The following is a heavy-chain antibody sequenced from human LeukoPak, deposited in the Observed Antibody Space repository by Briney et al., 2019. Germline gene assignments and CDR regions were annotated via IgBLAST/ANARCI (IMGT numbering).Heavy chain of an antibody. J-gene: IGHJ4*02. Sequence: ASVKVSCKASGYTLTSYGISWVRQAPGQGLEWMGWISAYTGNTNYAQKLQGRVIMTTDTSTSTAYMELRSLTSDDTAVYDCARDRSTTVLIKSLPSDYWGQRTLVTVSS. CDR1: GYTLTSYG. V-gene: IGHV1-18*01. CDR2: ISAYTGNT. CDR3: ARDRSTTVLIKSLPSDY. D-gene: IGHD4-23*01.